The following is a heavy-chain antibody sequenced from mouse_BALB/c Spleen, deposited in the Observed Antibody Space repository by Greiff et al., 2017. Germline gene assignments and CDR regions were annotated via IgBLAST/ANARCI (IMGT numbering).Heavy chain of an antibody. V-gene: IGHV5-6-5*01. J-gene: IGHJ3*01. CDR3: ARGRDYGYPFAY. CDR1: GFTFSSYA. CDR2: ISSGGST. Sequence: EVQGVESGGGLVKPGGSLKLSCAASGFTFSSYAMSWVRQTPEKRLEWVASISSGGSTYYPDSVKGRFTISRDNARNILYLQMSSLRSEDTAMYYCARGRDYGYPFAYWGQGTLVTVSA. D-gene: IGHD2-2*01.